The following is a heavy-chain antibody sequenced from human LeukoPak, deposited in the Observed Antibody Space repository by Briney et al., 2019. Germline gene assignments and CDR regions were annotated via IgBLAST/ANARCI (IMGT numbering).Heavy chain of an antibody. Sequence: GGSLRLSCAASGFTFSSYSMNWVRQAPGKGLEWVSYISSSSSTIYYADSVKGRFTISRDNAKNSLYLQMNSLRAEDTAVYYCAKLRGFTMIVVVITWGQGTLVTVSS. CDR1: GFTFSSYS. D-gene: IGHD3-22*01. V-gene: IGHV3-48*04. CDR3: AKLRGFTMIVVVIT. CDR2: ISSSSSTI. J-gene: IGHJ5*02.